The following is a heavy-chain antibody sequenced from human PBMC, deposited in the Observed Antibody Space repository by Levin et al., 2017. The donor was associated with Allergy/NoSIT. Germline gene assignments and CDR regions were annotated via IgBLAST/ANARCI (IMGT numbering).Heavy chain of an antibody. V-gene: IGHV3-74*01. CDR1: GFTFTNHW. CDR3: ARGIAGPSVTNDL. CDR2: INSDEITT. Sequence: GESLKISCAASGFTFTNHWMHWVRQAPGKGLVWVSRINSDEITTNYADSVKGRFTISRDNAKNTVYLQMNSLRAEDTAVYYCARGIAGPSVTNDLWGQGTLVTVSA. J-gene: IGHJ5*02. D-gene: IGHD5/OR15-5a*01.